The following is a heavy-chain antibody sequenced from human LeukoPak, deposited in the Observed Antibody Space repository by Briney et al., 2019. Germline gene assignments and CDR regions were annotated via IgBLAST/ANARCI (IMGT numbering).Heavy chain of an antibody. CDR1: GFTFSSHA. V-gene: IGHV4-34*01. Sequence: GSLRLSCAASGFTFSSHAISWVRQAPGKGLEWVGEIHYTGATSYNPSLKSRATISTDTSKNQFSLRLSSVTAADTAVYYCARGNILTGYCFDFWGQGALVTVSS. CDR3: ARGNILTGYCFDF. D-gene: IGHD3-9*01. CDR2: IHYTGAT. J-gene: IGHJ4*02.